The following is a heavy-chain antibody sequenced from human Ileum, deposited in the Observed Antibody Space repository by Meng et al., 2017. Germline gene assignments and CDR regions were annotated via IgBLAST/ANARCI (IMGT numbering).Heavy chain of an antibody. J-gene: IGHJ4*02. V-gene: IGHV3-7*01. Sequence: GESLKISCEASGFTFSTFWMTWVRQAPGKGLEWVANVNQDGSESYYVDSVKGRFTISRDNAKNSLYLQMNSLRAEDTAVYYCGRGSGGDYWGQGTLVTVSS. CDR1: GFTFSTFW. D-gene: IGHD3-10*01. CDR2: VNQDGSES. CDR3: GRGSGGDY.